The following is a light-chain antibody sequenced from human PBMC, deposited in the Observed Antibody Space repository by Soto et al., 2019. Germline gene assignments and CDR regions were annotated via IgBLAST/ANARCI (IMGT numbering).Light chain of an antibody. J-gene: IGKJ4*01. CDR2: GAF. Sequence: EIVMTQSPATLSVSPGERATLSCRASQSVSYNLAWYQHKPGQGPRLLIYGAFTRATGIPARFSGSGSGTEFTLTNSSLQSEDFAVYYCQQYKNWPPLTFGGGTKVEIK. CDR1: QSVSYN. CDR3: QQYKNWPPLT. V-gene: IGKV3-15*01.